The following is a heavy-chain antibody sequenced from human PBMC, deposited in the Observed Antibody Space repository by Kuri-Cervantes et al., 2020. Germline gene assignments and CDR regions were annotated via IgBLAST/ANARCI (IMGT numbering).Heavy chain of an antibody. CDR1: GGSFSGYY. J-gene: IGHJ4*02. D-gene: IGHD6-25*01. CDR3: ARCLRLPIDY. Sequence: GSLRLSCAVYGGSFSGYYWSWIRQPPGKGLERIGEINHSGSTNYNPSLKSRVTISVDTSKNQFSLKLSSVTAADTAVYYCARCLRLPIDYWGQGTLVTVSS. V-gene: IGHV4-34*01. CDR2: INHSGST.